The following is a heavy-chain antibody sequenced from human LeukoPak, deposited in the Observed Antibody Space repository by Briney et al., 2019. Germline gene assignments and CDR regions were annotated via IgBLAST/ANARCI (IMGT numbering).Heavy chain of an antibody. CDR3: ARIDPYLGYCFDY. CDR1: GGSVSRNSDY. D-gene: IGHD7-27*01. J-gene: IGHJ4*02. V-gene: IGHV4-61*01. Sequence: SETLSLTCTVSGGSVSRNSDYWGWIRQPPGKGLEWIGYIYYSGSTNYNPSLKSRVTISVDTSKNQFSLKLSSVTAADTAVYYCARIDPYLGYCFDYWGQGTLVTVSS. CDR2: IYYSGST.